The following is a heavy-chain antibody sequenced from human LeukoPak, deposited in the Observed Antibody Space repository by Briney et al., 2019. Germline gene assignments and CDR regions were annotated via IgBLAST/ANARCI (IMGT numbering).Heavy chain of an antibody. CDR2: IYYSGST. V-gene: IGHV4-59*11. D-gene: IGHD3-10*01. Sequence: PSETLSLTCTVSGGSIRSHFGICIRQPPGKGLEWFGYIYYSGSTNYHPSLKSRVTISLVTSKNQFSLKLSSVTAADTVVYYCAREGTDQYYYYYMDVWSKGTTVTVSS. J-gene: IGHJ6*03. CDR1: GGSIRSHF. CDR3: AREGTDQYYYYYMDV.